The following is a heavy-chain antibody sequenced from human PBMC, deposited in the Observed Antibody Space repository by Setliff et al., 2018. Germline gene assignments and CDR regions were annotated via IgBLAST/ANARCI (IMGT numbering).Heavy chain of an antibody. D-gene: IGHD6-19*01. CDR3: ARTPPNRGLSNGWYVDY. J-gene: IGHJ4*02. V-gene: IGHV1-18*01. CDR1: GFGFTNYG. CDR2: ISAYDGNT. Sequence: GASVKVSCKTSGFGFTNYGITWVRQAPGQGLEWMAWISAYDGNTKYTLKLQGRVTLTTDTPTTTAYMDLRGLRSDDTAVYYCARTPPNRGLSNGWYVDYWGQGALVTVSS.